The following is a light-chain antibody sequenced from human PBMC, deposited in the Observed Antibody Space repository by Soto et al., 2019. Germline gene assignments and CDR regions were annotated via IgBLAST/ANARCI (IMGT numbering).Light chain of an antibody. Sequence: QSVLTQPPSASGTPGQRVTISCSGSSSNIGSNTVNWYQQLPGTATKLLIYSNNQRPSGVPDRFSGSKSGTSASLAISGLQSEDEADYYCAAWDDSLNGDVVFGGGTQLTVL. J-gene: IGLJ2*01. CDR3: AAWDDSLNGDVV. CDR2: SNN. V-gene: IGLV1-44*01. CDR1: SSNIGSNT.